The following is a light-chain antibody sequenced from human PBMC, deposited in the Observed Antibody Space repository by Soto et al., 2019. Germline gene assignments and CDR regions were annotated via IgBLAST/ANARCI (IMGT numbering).Light chain of an antibody. Sequence: EIVMTQSPATLSVSPGETATLSCRASQTVSSNVAWYQQKRGQAPRLLIYGASTRATGIPARFSGSGSGTEFTLTISSLQSEDFAVHYCQQYDRWVTFGPGTTVDIK. CDR1: QTVSSN. J-gene: IGKJ3*01. CDR3: QQYDRWVT. CDR2: GAS. V-gene: IGKV3-15*01.